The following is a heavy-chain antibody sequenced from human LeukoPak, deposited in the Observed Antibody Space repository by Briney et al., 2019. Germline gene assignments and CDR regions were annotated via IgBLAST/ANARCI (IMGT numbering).Heavy chain of an antibody. CDR2: ISWNSGTI. Sequence: PGGSLRLSCAASGFTFADYAMHWVRQAPGKGLEWVSGISWNSGTIGYADSVKGRFTISRDNAKNSLYLQMNSLRAEDTALYYCAKDISNWLHLTVAFDIWGQGTMVTVSS. D-gene: IGHD5-24*01. J-gene: IGHJ3*02. V-gene: IGHV3-9*01. CDR1: GFTFADYA. CDR3: AKDISNWLHLTVAFDI.